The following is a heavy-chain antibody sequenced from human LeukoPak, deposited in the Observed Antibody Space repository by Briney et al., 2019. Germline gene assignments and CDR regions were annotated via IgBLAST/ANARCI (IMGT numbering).Heavy chain of an antibody. CDR3: AKDLAVLTVAFDY. J-gene: IGHJ4*02. CDR1: GGTFSSYA. D-gene: IGHD3-16*01. V-gene: IGHV3-23*01. CDR2: ISGSGGST. Sequence: SCKASGGTFSSYAMSWVRQAPGKGLEWVSAISGSGGSTYYADSVKGRFTISRDNSKNTLYLQMNSLRAEDTAVYYCAKDLAVLTVAFDYWGQGTLVTVSS.